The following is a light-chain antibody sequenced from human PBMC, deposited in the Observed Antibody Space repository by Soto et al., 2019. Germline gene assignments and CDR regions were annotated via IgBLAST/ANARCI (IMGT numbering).Light chain of an antibody. CDR1: QSISSRY. V-gene: IGKV3-20*01. CDR3: QQYGNSPPYT. CDR2: GAS. J-gene: IGKJ2*01. Sequence: EIVLTQSPGTLSLSPGEGATLSCRTSQSISSRYLGWYQQRPGQAPRLLIYGASNRATGIPDRFSGSGSGTDFTLTISRLEPEDFAVYYCQQYGNSPPYTFGQGTKLEIK.